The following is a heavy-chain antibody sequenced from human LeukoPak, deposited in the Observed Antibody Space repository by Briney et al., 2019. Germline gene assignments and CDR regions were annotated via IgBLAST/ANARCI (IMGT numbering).Heavy chain of an antibody. CDR3: ARGYGPRDAFDI. V-gene: IGHV4-34*01. CDR2: INHSGST. Sequence: SETLSLTCAVYGGSFSGYYWSWIRQPPGKGLEWIGEINHSGSTNYNPSLKSRVTISVDTSKNQFSLKLSSVTAADTAVYYCARGYGPRDAFDIWGQGTMVTVSS. D-gene: IGHD3-10*01. J-gene: IGHJ3*02. CDR1: GGSFSGYY.